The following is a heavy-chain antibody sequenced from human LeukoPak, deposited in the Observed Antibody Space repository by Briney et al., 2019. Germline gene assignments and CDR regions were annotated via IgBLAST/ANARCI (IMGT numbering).Heavy chain of an antibody. Sequence: ASVKVSCKASGYTFTSYAVHWVRQAPGQRLEWMGWINAGNGNTKYSQKFQGRVTITRDTSASTAYMELSSLRSEDTAVYYCARSNSPGGYYYYYMDVWGKGTTVTVSS. V-gene: IGHV1-3*01. CDR3: ARSNSPGGYYYYYMDV. D-gene: IGHD4-23*01. CDR1: GYTFTSYA. J-gene: IGHJ6*03. CDR2: INAGNGNT.